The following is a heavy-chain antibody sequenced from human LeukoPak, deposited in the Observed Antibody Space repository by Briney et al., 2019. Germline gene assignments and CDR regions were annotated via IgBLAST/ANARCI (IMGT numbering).Heavy chain of an antibody. CDR1: GDSISSSSYY. J-gene: IGHJ5*02. CDR2: IYYSGST. D-gene: IGHD3-22*01. Sequence: SETLSLTCTVSGDSISSSSYYWGWIRQPPGKGLEWIGSIYYSGSTYYNPSLKSRVTISVDTSKNQFSLKLTSVTAADTAVYYCARAPYYHDSSGNFPLGGFDPWGQGTLVTVSS. V-gene: IGHV4-39*07. CDR3: ARAPYYHDSSGNFPLGGFDP.